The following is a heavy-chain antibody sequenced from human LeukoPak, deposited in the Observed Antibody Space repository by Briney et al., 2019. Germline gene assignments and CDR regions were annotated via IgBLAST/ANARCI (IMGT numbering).Heavy chain of an antibody. J-gene: IGHJ6*03. V-gene: IGHV3-66*01. CDR2: IYSGGST. CDR1: GFTVSSNY. D-gene: IGHD3-3*01. Sequence: GGSLRLSCAASGFTVSSNYMSWVRQAPGKGLEWVSVIYSGGSTYYADSVKGRFTISRDNAKNSLYLQMNSLRAEDTAVYYCARDSTHYDFWSGPDYYYYYMDVWGKGTTVTVSS. CDR3: ARDSTHYDFWSGPDYYYYYMDV.